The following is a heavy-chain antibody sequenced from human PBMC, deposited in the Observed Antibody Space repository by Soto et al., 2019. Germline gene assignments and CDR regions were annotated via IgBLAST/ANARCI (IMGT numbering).Heavy chain of an antibody. CDR2: INPNSGGT. CDR1: GYTFTGYY. J-gene: IGHJ6*02. CDR3: ARSPLRGYCSGGSCYSGGMDV. Sequence: QVQLVQSGAEVKKPGASVKVSCKASGYTFTGYYMHWVRQAPGQGLEWMGWINPNSGGTNYAQKFQGWVTMTRDTSISTADMELSRLRSDDTAVYYCARSPLRGYCSGGSCYSGGMDVWGQGTTVTVSS. D-gene: IGHD2-15*01. V-gene: IGHV1-2*04.